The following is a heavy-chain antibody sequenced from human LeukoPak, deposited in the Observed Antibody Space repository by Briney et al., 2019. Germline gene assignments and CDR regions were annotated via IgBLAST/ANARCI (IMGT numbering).Heavy chain of an antibody. CDR2: IYYSGST. V-gene: IGHV4-39*01. D-gene: IGHD6-13*01. Sequence: SETLSLTCTVSGGSISSSSYYWGWIRQPPGKGLEWIGSIYYSGSTYYNPSLKSRVTISVDTSKNQFSLKLSSVTAADTAVYYCAKRKGLAAADYWGQGTLVTVSS. CDR3: AKRKGLAAADY. J-gene: IGHJ4*02. CDR1: GGSISSSSYY.